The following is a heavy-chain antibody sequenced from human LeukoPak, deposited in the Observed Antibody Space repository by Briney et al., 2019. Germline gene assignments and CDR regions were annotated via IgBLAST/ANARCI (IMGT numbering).Heavy chain of an antibody. CDR2: ISGSGGST. J-gene: IGHJ4*02. V-gene: IGHV3-23*01. Sequence: GGSLRLSCAASGFTFSTYEMNWVRQAPGKGLEWVSSISGSGGSTYYADSVKGRFTISRDNSKNTLYLQMNSLRAEDTALYYCAKGGDSSGRSRYFDYWGQGTLVTVSS. CDR1: GFTFSTYE. D-gene: IGHD3-22*01. CDR3: AKGGDSSGRSRYFDY.